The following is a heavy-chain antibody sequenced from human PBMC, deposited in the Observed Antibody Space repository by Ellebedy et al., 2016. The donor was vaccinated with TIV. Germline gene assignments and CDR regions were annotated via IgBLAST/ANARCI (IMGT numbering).Heavy chain of an antibody. J-gene: IGHJ4*02. D-gene: IGHD3-22*01. Sequence: AASVKVSCKTSGFTFTDFAIHWVRQAPGQRPEWMGWINDGSGNTAYSQKFQGRVTITRDTSARSAYMELSSLTSDDTAVYYCARVGGAQGYSGFDYWGQGTLVTVSS. CDR1: GFTFTDFA. CDR2: INDGSGNT. CDR3: ARVGGAQGYSGFDY. V-gene: IGHV1-3*01.